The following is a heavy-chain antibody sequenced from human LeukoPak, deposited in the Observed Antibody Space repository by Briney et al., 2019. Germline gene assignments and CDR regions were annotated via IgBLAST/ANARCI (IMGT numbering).Heavy chain of an antibody. Sequence: SLSLSCAVSGFTFRIYSMNCVRQAPGKGQEWVSYISSSSSTIYYADSVKGRFPISRANAKNTLYLQMNSLRADDTAVYYCTVELNEIFAGYYTEDYWGQGTLVTVSA. CDR1: GFTFRIYS. J-gene: IGHJ4*02. D-gene: IGHD3-9*01. CDR2: ISSSSSTI. CDR3: TVELNEIFAGYYTEDY. V-gene: IGHV3-48*04.